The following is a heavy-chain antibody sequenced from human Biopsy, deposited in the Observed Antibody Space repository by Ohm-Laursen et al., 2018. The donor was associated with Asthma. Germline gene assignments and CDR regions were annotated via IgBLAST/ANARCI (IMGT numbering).Heavy chain of an antibody. Sequence: TLSLTCAVSGDSISSTSWWPWVRQSPGRGLEWIGEIYYSGSTNYHPSLKGRVTISVAKSKNQFSLRLTSVTAADTAVYYCARAIGTGDWYFDVWGRGTLVTVSS. J-gene: IGHJ2*01. CDR1: GDSISSTSW. V-gene: IGHV4-4*02. CDR3: ARAIGTGDWYFDV. CDR2: IYYSGST. D-gene: IGHD1-1*01.